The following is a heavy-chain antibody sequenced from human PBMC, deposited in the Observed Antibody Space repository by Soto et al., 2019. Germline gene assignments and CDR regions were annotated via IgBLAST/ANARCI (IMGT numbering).Heavy chain of an antibody. D-gene: IGHD1-1*01. J-gene: IGHJ5*01. CDR1: GFTFSSYW. CDR2: IKPDGSRT. V-gene: IGHV3-74*03. CDR3: ARDNNWSYDS. Sequence: GGSLRLSCAASGFTFSSYWMHWVRQAPGEGLVWVSYIKPDGSRTKDADSVKGRFTISRDNARNTLYLRMNSLRAEDTAVYYCARDNNWSYDSWGRGTLGNVS.